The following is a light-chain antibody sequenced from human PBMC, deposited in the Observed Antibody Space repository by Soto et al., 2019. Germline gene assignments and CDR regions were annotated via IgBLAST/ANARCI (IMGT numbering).Light chain of an antibody. V-gene: IGLV1-40*01. Sequence: QSVLTQPPSVSEAPGQRVTISCTGSSSNIGAGYEAHWYQQVPGTAPKLLIYENNNRPSGVPDRFSGSKSGTSASLAITGLQAEDEAEYYCQYYARSLSGYVFGTGTK. CDR2: ENN. J-gene: IGLJ1*01. CDR1: SSNIGAGYE. CDR3: QYYARSLSGYV.